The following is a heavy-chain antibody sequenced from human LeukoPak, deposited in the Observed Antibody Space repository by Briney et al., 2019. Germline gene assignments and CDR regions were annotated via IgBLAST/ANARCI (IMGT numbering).Heavy chain of an antibody. Sequence: SVKVSCKASGGTFSSYAISWVRQAPGQGLERMGGIIPIFGTANYAQKFQGRVTITADKSTSTAYMELSSLRSEDTAVYYCARDYRSFDNLTGYYPSGMDVWGKGTTVTVSS. CDR1: GGTFSSYA. CDR2: IIPIFGTA. CDR3: ARDYRSFDNLTGYYPSGMDV. J-gene: IGHJ6*04. V-gene: IGHV1-69*06. D-gene: IGHD3-9*01.